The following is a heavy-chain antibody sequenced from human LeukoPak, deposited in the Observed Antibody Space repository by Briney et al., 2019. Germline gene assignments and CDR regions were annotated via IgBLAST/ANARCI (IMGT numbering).Heavy chain of an antibody. CDR1: GGSISSYY. D-gene: IGHD3-10*01. J-gene: IGHJ5*02. CDR2: IYYSGST. Sequence: SETLSLTCTVSGGSISSYYWSWIRQPPGKGLEWIGYIYYSGSTNYNPSLKSRVTISVDTSKNQFSLKLSSVTAADTAVYCCARDYYGSGSYYTHYWFDPWGQGTLVTVSS. CDR3: ARDYYGSGSYYTHYWFDP. V-gene: IGHV4-59*01.